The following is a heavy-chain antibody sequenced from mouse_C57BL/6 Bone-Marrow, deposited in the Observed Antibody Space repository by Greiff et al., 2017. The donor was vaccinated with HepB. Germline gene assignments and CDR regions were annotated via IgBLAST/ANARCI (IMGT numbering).Heavy chain of an antibody. D-gene: IGHD2-4*01. V-gene: IGHV1-80*01. CDR1: GYAFSSYW. J-gene: IGHJ2*01. CDR3: TVIYYDYLDY. Sequence: QVQLKQSGAELVKPGASVKISCKASGYAFSSYWMNWVKQRPGKGLEWIGQIYPGDGDTNYNGKFKGKATLTADKSSSTAYMQLSSLTSEDSAVYYCTVIYYDYLDYWGQGTTLTVSS. CDR2: IYPGDGDT.